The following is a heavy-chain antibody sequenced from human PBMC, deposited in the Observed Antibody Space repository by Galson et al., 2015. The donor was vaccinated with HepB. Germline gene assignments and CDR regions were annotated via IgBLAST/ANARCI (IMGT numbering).Heavy chain of an antibody. Sequence: SLRLSCAASGFTFSSYAMSWVRQAPGKGLEWVSAISGSGGSTYYADSVKGRFTISRDNSKNTLYLQMNSLRAEDTAVYYCAKQEGIAARYVYIAAAGTEFDYWGRGTLVTVSS. V-gene: IGHV3-23*01. D-gene: IGHD6-13*01. CDR2: ISGSGGST. J-gene: IGHJ4*02. CDR3: AKQEGIAARYVYIAAAGTEFDY. CDR1: GFTFSSYA.